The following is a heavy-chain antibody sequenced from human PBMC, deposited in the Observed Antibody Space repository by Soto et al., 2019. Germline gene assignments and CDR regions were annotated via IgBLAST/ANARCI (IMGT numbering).Heavy chain of an antibody. V-gene: IGHV1-18*04. CDR1: GYTFTSYG. CDR2: ISAYNGNT. CDR3: ARRHSSSWYNYYYYYGMDV. J-gene: IGHJ6*02. D-gene: IGHD6-13*01. Sequence: GASVKVSCKASGYTFTSYGISWVRQAPGQGLEWMGWISAYNGNTNYAQKLQGRVTMTTDTSTSTAYMELRSLRSDDTAVYYCARRHSSSWYNYYYYYGMDVWGQGTMVTVSS.